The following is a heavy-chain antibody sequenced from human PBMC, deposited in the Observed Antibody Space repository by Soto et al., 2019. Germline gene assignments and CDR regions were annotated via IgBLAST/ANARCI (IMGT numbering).Heavy chain of an antibody. J-gene: IGHJ3*02. CDR1: GYTLTELS. CDR2: FDPEDGET. V-gene: IGHV1-24*01. Sequence: ASVKVSCKVSGYTLTELSMHWVRQAPGKGLEWMGGFDPEDGETIYAQKFQGRVTMTEDTSTDTAYMELSSLRSEGTAVYYCATARIFGVPRDAFDIWGQGTMVTVSS. D-gene: IGHD3-3*01. CDR3: ATARIFGVPRDAFDI.